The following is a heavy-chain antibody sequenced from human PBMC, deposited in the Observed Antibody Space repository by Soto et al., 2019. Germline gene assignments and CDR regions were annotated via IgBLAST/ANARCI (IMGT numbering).Heavy chain of an antibody. V-gene: IGHV3-30*18. CDR1: GFTFSSYG. D-gene: IGHD2-15*01. Sequence: QVQLVESGGGVVQPGRSLRLSCAASGFTFSSYGMHWVRQAPGKGLEWVAVISYDGSNKYYADSVKGRFTISRDNSKNTLYLQMNSLRAEDTAVYYLAKETYSGPSDYWGQGTLVTVSS. CDR3: AKETYSGPSDY. J-gene: IGHJ4*02. CDR2: ISYDGSNK.